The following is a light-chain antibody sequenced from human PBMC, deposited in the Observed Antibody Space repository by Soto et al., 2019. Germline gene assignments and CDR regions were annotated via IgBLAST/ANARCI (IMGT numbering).Light chain of an antibody. Sequence: QSALTQPASVSGSPGQSIAISCTGTSNDVGGYNYVSWYQQHPVKAPQLIIYDVTNRPSGVSDRFSGSKSGNTASLTISGRQAEDEADYYCSSYTSSSTPYVFGTGTKLTVL. CDR2: DVT. CDR3: SSYTSSSTPYV. J-gene: IGLJ1*01. CDR1: SNDVGGYNY. V-gene: IGLV2-14*01.